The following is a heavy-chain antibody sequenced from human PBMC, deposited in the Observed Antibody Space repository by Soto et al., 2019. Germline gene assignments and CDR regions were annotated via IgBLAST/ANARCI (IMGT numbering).Heavy chain of an antibody. D-gene: IGHD1-7*01. CDR1: GGSISSYY. Sequence: SETLSLTCTVSGGSISSYYWSWIRQPPGKGLEWIGYIYYSGSTNYNPSLKSRVTISVDTSKNQFSLKLSSVTAADTAVYYCAGYQSGITGTTDFQHWGQGTLVTVSS. CDR3: AGYQSGITGTTDFQH. V-gene: IGHV4-59*01. J-gene: IGHJ1*01. CDR2: IYYSGST.